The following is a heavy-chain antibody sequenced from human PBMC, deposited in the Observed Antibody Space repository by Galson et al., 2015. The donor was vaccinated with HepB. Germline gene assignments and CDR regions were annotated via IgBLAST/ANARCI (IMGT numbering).Heavy chain of an antibody. J-gene: IGHJ6*03. CDR1: GGSFSTSA. Sequence: SVKVSCKASGGSFSTSAIYWVRQAPGQGLEWMGGIIPFFGTANYAQKFQDRVTINADASTTTVYMELSSLRSEDTAIYYCARGESVPVGCYYYYMDVWGKGTTVTVSS. V-gene: IGHV1-69*13. CDR3: ARGESVPVGCYYYYMDV. CDR2: IIPFFGTA. D-gene: IGHD4-23*01.